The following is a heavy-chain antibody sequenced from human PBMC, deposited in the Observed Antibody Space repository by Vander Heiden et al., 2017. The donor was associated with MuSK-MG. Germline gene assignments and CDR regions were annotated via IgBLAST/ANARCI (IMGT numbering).Heavy chain of an antibody. CDR2: INHSGST. J-gene: IGHJ6*03. Sequence: QVQLQQWGAGLLKPSETLSLTCAVYGGSFSGYYWSWFRQPPGKGLEWIGEINHSGSTNYNPSLKSRVTISVDTSKNQFSLKLSSVTAADTAVYYCARGLGCSSTSCYKRYYYYYMDVWGKGTTVTVSS. CDR1: GGSFSGYY. CDR3: ARGLGCSSTSCYKRYYYYYMDV. V-gene: IGHV4-34*01. D-gene: IGHD2-2*02.